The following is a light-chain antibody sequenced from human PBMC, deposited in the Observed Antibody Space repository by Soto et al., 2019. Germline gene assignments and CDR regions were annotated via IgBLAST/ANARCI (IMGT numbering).Light chain of an antibody. CDR1: QGISTL. V-gene: IGKV1-12*01. CDR2: AAS. J-gene: IGKJ5*01. Sequence: DIQMTQSPYSVSASVGDRVTITCRASQGISTLLAWYQQKPGKGPKLLIYAASSLQSGVPSRFSGSGSGTDFTRTISSLQPEDFATYYCQQANSFPITFGQGTRLAIK. CDR3: QQANSFPIT.